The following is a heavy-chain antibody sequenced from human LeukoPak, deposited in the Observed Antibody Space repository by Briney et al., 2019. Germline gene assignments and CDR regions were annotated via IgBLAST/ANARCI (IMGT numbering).Heavy chain of an antibody. CDR3: ARLAPYPGIWASDY. D-gene: IGHD2-15*01. Sequence: PSETLSLTCTVSGDSISTYYWSWIRQPPGKGLEWMGYIYYSGSTNYNPSLKSRVTISVDTSKNQFSLKLSSVTAADTAVYYCARLAPYPGIWASDYWGQGTLVTVSS. V-gene: IGHV4-59*08. CDR1: GDSISTYY. CDR2: IYYSGST. J-gene: IGHJ4*02.